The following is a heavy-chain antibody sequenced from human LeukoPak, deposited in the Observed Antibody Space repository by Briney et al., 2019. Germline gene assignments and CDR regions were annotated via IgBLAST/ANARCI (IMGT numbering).Heavy chain of an antibody. CDR2: IYSGGGT. CDR1: GFTVGSNY. V-gene: IGHV3-66*01. D-gene: IGHD3-9*01. J-gene: IGHJ6*03. Sequence: GGSLRLSCAASGFTVGSNYMSWVRQAPGKGLEWVSGIYSGGGTYYADSVKGRFIISRDNSKNMLYLQVNTLRAEDTAVYYCARGIKKRYFDWSRIPRDYYMDVWGKGTTVTVSS. CDR3: ARGIKKRYFDWSRIPRDYYMDV.